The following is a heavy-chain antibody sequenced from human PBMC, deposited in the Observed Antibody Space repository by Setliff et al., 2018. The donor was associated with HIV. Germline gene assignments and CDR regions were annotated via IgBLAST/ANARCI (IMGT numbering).Heavy chain of an antibody. D-gene: IGHD3-3*01. J-gene: IGHJ3*02. V-gene: IGHV4-59*01. Sequence: PSETLSLTCTVSGDSINNYYWTWIRQSPGKGLEWIGYASYSGNANYNPSLKSRVTISVDTTKNQFSLKLTSMTAADTAIYYCARDYSTLGRSDDAFDMWGPGTMVTVSS. CDR1: GDSINNYY. CDR3: ARDYSTLGRSDDAFDM. CDR2: ASYSGNA.